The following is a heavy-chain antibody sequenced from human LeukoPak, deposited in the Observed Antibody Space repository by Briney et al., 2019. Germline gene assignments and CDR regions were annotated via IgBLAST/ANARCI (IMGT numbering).Heavy chain of an antibody. Sequence: SETLSLTCAVYGGSFSEYYWSWIRQPPGKGLEWIGEINHNGITNSNPSLKSRASISIDTSKDQLSLTLTSLTAADTAVYYCARDHMAFFDYWGQGILVTVSS. CDR3: ARDHMAFFDY. V-gene: IGHV4-34*01. J-gene: IGHJ4*02. CDR2: INHNGIT. CDR1: GGSFSEYY. D-gene: IGHD5-24*01.